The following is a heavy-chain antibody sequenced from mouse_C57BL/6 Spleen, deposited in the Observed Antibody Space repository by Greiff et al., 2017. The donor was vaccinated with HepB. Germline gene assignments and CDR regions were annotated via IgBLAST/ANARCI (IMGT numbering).Heavy chain of an antibody. CDR1: GYTFTDYN. V-gene: IGHV1-18*01. CDR2: INPNNGGT. J-gene: IGHJ2*01. D-gene: IGHD2-2*01. Sequence: EVKLQQSGPELVKPGASVKIPCKASGYTFTDYNMDWVKQSHGKSLEWIGDINPNNGGTIYNQKFKGKATLTVDKSSSTAYMELRSLTSEDTAVYYCARRGMVTTYFDYWGQGTTLTVSS. CDR3: ARRGMVTTYFDY.